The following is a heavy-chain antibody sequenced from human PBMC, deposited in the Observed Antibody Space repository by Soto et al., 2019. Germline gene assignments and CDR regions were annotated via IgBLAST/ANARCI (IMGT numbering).Heavy chain of an antibody. CDR3: ACGPRSYYYYGMYV. Sequence: SETLSLTCAVYGGSFSGYYWSWIRQPPGKGLEWIGEINHSGSTNYNPSLKSRVTISVDTSKNQFSLKLSSVTAADTAVYYCACGPRSYYYYGMYVWGQGTTVPVSS. CDR2: INHSGST. V-gene: IGHV4-34*01. J-gene: IGHJ6*02. CDR1: GGSFSGYY.